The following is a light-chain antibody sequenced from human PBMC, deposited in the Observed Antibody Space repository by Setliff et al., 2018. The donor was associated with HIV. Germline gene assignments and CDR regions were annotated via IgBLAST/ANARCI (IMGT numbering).Light chain of an antibody. CDR1: SSDIGGYEY. V-gene: IGLV2-14*01. J-gene: IGLJ1*01. Sequence: QSVLTQAASVSGSPGQSITIFCIGTSSDIGGYEYVSWYQQHPGEAPRLIIYEVSNRPSGVSNRFSGSKSGNTASLTISGLQAEDEAYYYCCSYAGTRFFYIFGSGTKVTVL. CDR2: EVS. CDR3: CSYAGTRFFYI.